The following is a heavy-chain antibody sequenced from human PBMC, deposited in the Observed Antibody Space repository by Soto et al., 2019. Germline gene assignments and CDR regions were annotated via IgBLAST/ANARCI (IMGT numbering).Heavy chain of an antibody. CDR3: ANTKYYYDSSGYYPIVGYDAFDI. Sequence: SVKVSCKASGGTFSSYAISWVRQAPGQGLEWMGGIIPIFGTANYAQKFQGRVTITADESTSTAYMELSSLRSEDTAVYYCANTKYYYDSSGYYPIVGYDAFDIWGQGTMVTISS. D-gene: IGHD3-22*01. V-gene: IGHV1-69*13. J-gene: IGHJ3*02. CDR2: IIPIFGTA. CDR1: GGTFSSYA.